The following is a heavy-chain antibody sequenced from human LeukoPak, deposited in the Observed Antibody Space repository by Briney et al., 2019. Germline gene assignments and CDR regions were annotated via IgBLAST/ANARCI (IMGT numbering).Heavy chain of an antibody. V-gene: IGHV3-21*01. J-gene: IGHJ4*01. CDR2: ISSSSSYI. Sequence: GSLRLSCAASGFTFSSYSMNWVRQAPGKGLEWVSSISSSSSYIYYADSVKGRFTISRDNAKNSLYLQMNSLRAEDTAVYYCAKKGYYYDSSGQDYFDYWGQEPWPPSPQ. CDR3: AKKGYYYDSSGQDYFDY. D-gene: IGHD3-22*01. CDR1: GFTFSSYS.